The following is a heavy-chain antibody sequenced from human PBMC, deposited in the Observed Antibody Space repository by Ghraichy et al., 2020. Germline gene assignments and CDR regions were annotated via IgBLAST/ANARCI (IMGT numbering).Heavy chain of an antibody. V-gene: IGHV4-59*01. CDR2: IYYSGST. CDR3: ARDSSSSSSHYYYGMDG. J-gene: IGHJ6*02. CDR1: GGSISSYY. Sequence: SETLSLTCTVSGGSISSYYWSWIRQPPGKGLEWIGYIYYSGSTNYNPSLKSRVTISVDTSKNQFSLKLSSVTAADTAVYYCARDSSSSSSHYYYGMDGWGQGTTVTVSS. D-gene: IGHD6-6*01.